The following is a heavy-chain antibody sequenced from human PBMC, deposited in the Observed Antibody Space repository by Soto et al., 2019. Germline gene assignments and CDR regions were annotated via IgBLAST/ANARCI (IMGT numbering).Heavy chain of an antibody. V-gene: IGHV1-18*01. CDR1: GYTFPSYG. D-gene: IGHD2-2*03. CDR2: ISAYNGNT. CDR3: ARFMDDSTPFDY. J-gene: IGHJ4*02. Sequence: ASVKVSCKASGYTFPSYGISGVRQAPGQGLEWMGWISAYNGNTNYAQKLQGRVTMTTDTSTSTAYMELRSLRSDDTAVYYCARFMDDSTPFDYWGQGTLVTVSS.